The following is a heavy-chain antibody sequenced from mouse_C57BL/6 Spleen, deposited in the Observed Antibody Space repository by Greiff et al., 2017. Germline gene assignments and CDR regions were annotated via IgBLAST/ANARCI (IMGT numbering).Heavy chain of an antibody. CDR1: GYTFTSYW. CDR3: ARYNYGSSSWFAY. V-gene: IGHV1-55*01. Sequence: VQLQQPGAELVKPGASVKMSCKASGYTFTSYWITWVKQRPGKGLEWIGDIYPGSGSTNYNEKFKSKATLTVDTSSSTAYMQLSSLTSEDSAVYYCARYNYGSSSWFAYWGQGTLVTVSA. J-gene: IGHJ3*01. D-gene: IGHD1-1*01. CDR2: IYPGSGST.